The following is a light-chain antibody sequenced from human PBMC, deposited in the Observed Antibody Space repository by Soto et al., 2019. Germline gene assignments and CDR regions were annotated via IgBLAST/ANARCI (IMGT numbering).Light chain of an antibody. Sequence: QSVLTHPASVSGSPGQSITISCAGTTSDIGGYNFVSWYQHHPGKAPKLMIYELSNRPSGVSHRFSGSKSGNTASLTISGLQAEDEADYYCSSYTTNLSLVFGGGTQLTVL. CDR2: ELS. CDR1: TSDIGGYNF. CDR3: SSYTTNLSLV. V-gene: IGLV2-14*01. J-gene: IGLJ2*01.